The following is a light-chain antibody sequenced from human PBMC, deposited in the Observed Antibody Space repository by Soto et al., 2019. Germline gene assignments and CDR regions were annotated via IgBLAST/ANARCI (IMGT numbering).Light chain of an antibody. V-gene: IGKV3-15*01. CDR2: YTS. CDR3: QQYGSSPIT. J-gene: IGKJ5*01. Sequence: EIVMTQSPATLSVSPGESATLSCRASQSVSSDLAWYQQKPGQAPRLLIYYTSTRATGFPARFSGGGSGTEFTLTISSLLSEDFAVYYCQQYGSSPITFGQGTRLEIK. CDR1: QSVSSD.